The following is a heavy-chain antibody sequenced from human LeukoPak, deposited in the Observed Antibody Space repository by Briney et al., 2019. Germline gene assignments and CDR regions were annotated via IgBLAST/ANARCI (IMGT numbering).Heavy chain of an antibody. V-gene: IGHV4-59*08. D-gene: IGHD3-22*01. J-gene: IGHJ4*02. Sequence: SETLSLTCTVSGGSISSYYWSWIRQPPGKGLEWIGYIYYSGSANYNPSLKSRVTISVDTSKNQFSLKLSSVTAADTAVYYCARQYYYDSSGYFDYWGQGTLVTVSS. CDR3: ARQYYYDSSGYFDY. CDR2: IYYSGSA. CDR1: GGSISSYY.